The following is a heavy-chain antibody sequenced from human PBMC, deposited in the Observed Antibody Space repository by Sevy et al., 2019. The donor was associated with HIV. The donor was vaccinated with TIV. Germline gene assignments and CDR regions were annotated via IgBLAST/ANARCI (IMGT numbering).Heavy chain of an antibody. CDR1: GFTFSSYG. Sequence: LHGESLKISCAASGFTFSSYGMHWVRQAPGKGLEWVAFIRYDGSNKYYADSVKGRFTISRDNSKNTLYLQMNSLRAEDTAVYYCAKEATIFGVVTRGTTGYYGMDVWGQGTTVTVSS. J-gene: IGHJ6*02. V-gene: IGHV3-30*02. CDR3: AKEATIFGVVTRGTTGYYGMDV. CDR2: IRYDGSNK. D-gene: IGHD3-3*01.